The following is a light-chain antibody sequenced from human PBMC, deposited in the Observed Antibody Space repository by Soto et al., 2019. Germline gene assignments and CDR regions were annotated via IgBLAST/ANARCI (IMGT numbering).Light chain of an antibody. Sequence: EIVLTQSPGTLSLSPGERATLSCRASQSVRSNYLSWFQQKPGQAPRLLIYGASSRATGIPDRFSGRGSGTDFTLTIRRLEPEDFAVYYCQQYGSSYPWTFGQGTKVDIK. CDR2: GAS. CDR3: QQYGSSYPWT. V-gene: IGKV3-20*01. CDR1: QSVRSNY. J-gene: IGKJ1*01.